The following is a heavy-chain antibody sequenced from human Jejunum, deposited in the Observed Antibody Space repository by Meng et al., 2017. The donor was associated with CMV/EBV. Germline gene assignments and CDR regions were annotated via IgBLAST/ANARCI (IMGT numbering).Heavy chain of an antibody. J-gene: IGHJ4*02. D-gene: IGHD6-13*01. V-gene: IGHV2-5*02. CDR2: IYGDDDK. CDR3: AQRHLSSSWSY. Sequence: CTFSGFSLSTTGVAVGWIRQPPGQALEWLVAIYGDDDKRYSPSLRSRLTITKDTSKNQVVLTMTNMDPVDTATYYCAQRHLSSSWSYWGQGTLVTVSS. CDR1: GFSLSTTGVA.